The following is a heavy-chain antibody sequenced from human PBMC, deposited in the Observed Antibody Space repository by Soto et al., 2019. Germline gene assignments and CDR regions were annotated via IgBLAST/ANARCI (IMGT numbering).Heavy chain of an antibody. CDR3: AKDESAGYYYFDY. V-gene: IGHV3-23*01. D-gene: IGHD3-9*01. Sequence: EVQLLESGGGLVQPGGSLRLSCAASGFTFSNYAMSWVRQAPGKGLEWVSVISNNGGSTYYADSVKGRFTISRDNSKNTLYLQMISLRAEDTAVYYCAKDESAGYYYFDYWGQGTLVTVSS. J-gene: IGHJ4*02. CDR1: GFTFSNYA. CDR2: ISNNGGST.